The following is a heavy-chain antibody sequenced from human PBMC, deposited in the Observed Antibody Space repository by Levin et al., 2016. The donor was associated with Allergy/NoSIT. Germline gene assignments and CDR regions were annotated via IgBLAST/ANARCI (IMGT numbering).Heavy chain of an antibody. D-gene: IGHD3-22*01. CDR2: INSDGSST. V-gene: IGHV3-74*01. J-gene: IGHJ4*02. CDR1: GFTFSSYS. CDR3: ATDYYDSSGYYY. Sequence: GGSLRLSCAASGFTFSSYSMNWVRQAPGKGLVWVSRINSDGSSTSYADSVKGRFTISRDNAKNTLYLQMNSLRAEDTAVYYCATDYYDSSGYYYWGQGTLVTVSS.